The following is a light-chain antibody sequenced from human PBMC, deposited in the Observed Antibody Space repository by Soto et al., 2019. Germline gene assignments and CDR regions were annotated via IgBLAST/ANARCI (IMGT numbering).Light chain of an antibody. Sequence: EIVLTQSPGTLSFSPGERATLSCRASQTVGSSFLAWFQHKPGQAPRLLIYGASTRATDIPARFSGSGSGTEFTLTISSLQSEDFAVYYCQQYNNWPLTFGGGTKVDIK. J-gene: IGKJ4*01. CDR1: QTVGSS. CDR2: GAS. V-gene: IGKV3-15*01. CDR3: QQYNNWPLT.